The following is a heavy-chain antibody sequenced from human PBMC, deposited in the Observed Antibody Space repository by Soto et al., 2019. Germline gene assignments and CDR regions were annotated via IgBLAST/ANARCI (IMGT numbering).Heavy chain of an antibody. CDR3: VKDLRYSGHRSYYYGMDV. V-gene: IGHV3-64D*08. J-gene: IGHJ6*02. CDR1: GFTFSSYA. D-gene: IGHD5-12*01. Sequence: GGSLRFSCSASGFTFSSYAMHWVRQAPGKGLEYVSAISSNGGSTYYADSVKGRFTISRDNSKNTLYLQMSSLRAEDTAVYYCVKDLRYSGHRSYYYGMDVWGQGTTVTVSS. CDR2: ISSNGGST.